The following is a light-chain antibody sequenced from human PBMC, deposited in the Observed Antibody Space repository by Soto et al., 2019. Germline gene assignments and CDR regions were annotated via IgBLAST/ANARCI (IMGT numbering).Light chain of an antibody. CDR1: QNVLYSSNNKNY. CDR2: WAS. V-gene: IGKV4-1*01. J-gene: IGKJ1*01. CDR3: QHYYSTPPT. Sequence: DIIITQSPHSLTVSMGGRATINCKSSQNVLYSSNNKNYLAWYQQKPGQPPKLLIYWASTRESGVPDRFSGSGSGTDFTLTISSLQAEDVAVYYCQHYYSTPPTFGQGTKVDIK.